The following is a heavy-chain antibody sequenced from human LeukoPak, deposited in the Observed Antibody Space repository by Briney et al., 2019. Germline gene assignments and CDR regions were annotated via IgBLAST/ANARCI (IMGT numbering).Heavy chain of an antibody. CDR2: ITSSGASA. CDR1: GFTFSSYA. Sequence: GGSLRLSCAASGFTFSSYAMTWVRQAPGKGLEWVSGITSSGASAYYAASVKGRFTVSRDNSENMLYLQINNLSAEDTGTYYCVRDEDLYSPAWYLFEDWGQGTLATVSS. CDR3: VRDEDLYSPAWYLFED. V-gene: IGHV3-23*01. J-gene: IGHJ4*02. D-gene: IGHD5-12*01.